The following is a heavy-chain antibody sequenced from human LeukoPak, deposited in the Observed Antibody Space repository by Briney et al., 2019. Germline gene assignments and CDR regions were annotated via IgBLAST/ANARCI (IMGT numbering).Heavy chain of an antibody. CDR1: GFTVSSDY. CDR3: ARESPPVAGTKDY. J-gene: IGHJ4*02. Sequence: GGSLRLSCAASGFTVSSDYMSWVRQAPGKGLEWVSVIYSGGSTYYADSVKGRFTISRDNSKNTLYLQMNSLRAEDTAVYYCARESPPVAGTKDYWGQGTLVTVSS. CDR2: IYSGGST. V-gene: IGHV3-66*01. D-gene: IGHD6-19*01.